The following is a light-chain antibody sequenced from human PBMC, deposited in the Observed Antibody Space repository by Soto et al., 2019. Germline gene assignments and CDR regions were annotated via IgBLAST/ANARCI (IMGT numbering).Light chain of an antibody. CDR1: SSNIGSNY. CDR2: SNN. Sequence: QPVLTQPPSASGTPGQRVTISCSGSSSNIGSNYVYWYQQLPGTAPKLLIYSNNQRPSGVPDRFSGSKSGTSASLAISGLRSEDEADYYCAAWDDSLSVFYVFGTGTKLTVL. CDR3: AAWDDSLSVFYV. V-gene: IGLV1-47*02. J-gene: IGLJ1*01.